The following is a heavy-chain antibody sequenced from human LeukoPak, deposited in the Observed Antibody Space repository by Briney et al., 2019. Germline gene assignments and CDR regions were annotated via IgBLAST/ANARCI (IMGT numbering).Heavy chain of an antibody. Sequence: GGSLRLSCAASGVTFSSYKMNWVRQAPGKGLEWVSSISSSSSYIYYADSVKGRFTISRDNAKNSLYLQMNSLRAEDTAVYYCARVHYQLLPDYWGQGTLVTVSS. V-gene: IGHV3-21*01. D-gene: IGHD2-2*01. J-gene: IGHJ4*02. CDR2: ISSSSSYI. CDR3: ARVHYQLLPDY. CDR1: GVTFSSYK.